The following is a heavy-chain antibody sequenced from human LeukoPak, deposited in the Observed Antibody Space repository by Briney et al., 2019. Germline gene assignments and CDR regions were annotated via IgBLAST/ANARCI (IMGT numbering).Heavy chain of an antibody. V-gene: IGHV4-39*01. D-gene: IGHD3-22*01. CDR3: ARREDYHDSSGYFDY. CDR2: MFYSGTT. CDR1: VRSISSSPYY. Sequence: SKTLSLTCTVSVRSISSSPYYWGWIRQPPGKGLEWIGSMFYSGTTYTNPSLKSRVTISVDTSKNQFSLKLSSVTAADTAVYYCARREDYHDSSGYFDYWGQGTLVTVSS. J-gene: IGHJ4*02.